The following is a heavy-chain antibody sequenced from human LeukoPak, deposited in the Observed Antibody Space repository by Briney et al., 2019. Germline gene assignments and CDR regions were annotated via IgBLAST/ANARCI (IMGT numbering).Heavy chain of an antibody. CDR1: GGTFSNYA. J-gene: IGHJ1*01. D-gene: IGHD2-2*01. CDR2: IIPIFGTA. CDR3: ANAVVVLSGVRAAEYLQH. V-gene: IGHV1-69*05. Sequence: GASVKVSCKASGGTFSNYAISWVRQAPGQGLEWMGGIIPIFGTANYAQKFQGRVTVTTDESTSTAYMELSSLRSEDTAMYYCANAVVVLSGVRAAEYLQHWGQGTLVTVSS.